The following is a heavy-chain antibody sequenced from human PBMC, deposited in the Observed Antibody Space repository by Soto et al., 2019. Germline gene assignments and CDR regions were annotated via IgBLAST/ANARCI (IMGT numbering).Heavy chain of an antibody. CDR3: ASGDFWSGSRIYYFDY. Sequence: GGSLRLSCAASGFTFSSYSMNWVRQAPGKGLEWVSSISSSSSYIYYADSVKGRFTISRDNAKNSLYLQMNSLRAEDTAVYYCASGDFWSGSRIYYFDYWGQGTLVTVSS. J-gene: IGHJ4*02. CDR2: ISSSSSYI. D-gene: IGHD3-3*01. CDR1: GFTFSSYS. V-gene: IGHV3-21*01.